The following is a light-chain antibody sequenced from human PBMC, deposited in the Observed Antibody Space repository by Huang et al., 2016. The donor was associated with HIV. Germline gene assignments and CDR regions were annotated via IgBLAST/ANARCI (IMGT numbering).Light chain of an antibody. CDR2: GAS. CDR1: HSVATN. V-gene: IGKV3-15*01. CDR3: QQYNDWPPIT. Sequence: DIVMTQSPVTLSLSPGEGATLSCEASHSVATNVAWFQQKPGQAPRLLIYGASTRANGTPVRFRGSGSGTDFSLSITSLHRDDFGVYYCQQYNDWPPITFGQGTRL. J-gene: IGKJ5*01.